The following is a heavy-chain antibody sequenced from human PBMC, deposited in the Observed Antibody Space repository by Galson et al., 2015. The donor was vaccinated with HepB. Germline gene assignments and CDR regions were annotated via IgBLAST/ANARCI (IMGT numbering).Heavy chain of an antibody. CDR2: INPNSGGT. D-gene: IGHD2-21*01. CDR1: GYTFTGYY. V-gene: IGHV1-2*04. CDR3: ARGIFGEVISFDY. Sequence: SVKVSCKASGYTFTGYYMHWVRQAPGQGLEWMGWINPNSGGTNYAQKFQGWVTMTRDTSISTAYMELSRLRSDDTAVYYCARGIFGEVISFDYWGQGTLVTVSS. J-gene: IGHJ4*02.